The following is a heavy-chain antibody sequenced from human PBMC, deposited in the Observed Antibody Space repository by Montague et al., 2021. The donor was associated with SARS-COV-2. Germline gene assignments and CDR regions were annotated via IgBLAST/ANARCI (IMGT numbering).Heavy chain of an antibody. CDR3: ARDDIGAPGPPFDS. D-gene: IGHD3-9*01. J-gene: IGHJ4*02. V-gene: IGHV4-34*01. Sequence: SETLSLTCVVYGGSFSGYYWSWIRQPPGKGLEWIGEIKDNGFTSYNPSLKSRITISVDTSKNHFSLKLSSVTAADTAVYYCARDDIGAPGPPFDSWGQGTLVTVSS. CDR1: GGSFSGYY. CDR2: IKDNGFT.